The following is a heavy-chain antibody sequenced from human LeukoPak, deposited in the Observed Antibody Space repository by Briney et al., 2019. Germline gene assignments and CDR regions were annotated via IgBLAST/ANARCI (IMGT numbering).Heavy chain of an antibody. CDR2: IYYSGST. CDR3: VRQTRDGYNYHY. J-gene: IGHJ4*02. V-gene: IGHV4-39*01. Sequence: SETLSLTCTVSAGSISSSSYYWGWIRQPPGKGLEWIGSIYYSGSTYYNPSLKSRVTISVDTSRNQFSLKLSSVTAADTAVYYCVRQTRDGYNYHYWGQGTLVTVSS. D-gene: IGHD5-24*01. CDR1: AGSISSSSYY.